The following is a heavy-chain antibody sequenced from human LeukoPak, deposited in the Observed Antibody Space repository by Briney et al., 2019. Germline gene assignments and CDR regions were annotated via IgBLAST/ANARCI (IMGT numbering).Heavy chain of an antibody. Sequence: SGGSLRLSCAASGLTFSSYEMNWVRQAPGKGLEWVSYISSSGSSIYYADSVKGRFTISRDNAKKSLYLQVHSLRAEDTAVYYCARDSHKFDSSGYYPDAFDIWGQGTMVTVSS. CDR2: ISSSGSSI. D-gene: IGHD3-22*01. CDR3: ARDSHKFDSSGYYPDAFDI. CDR1: GLTFSSYE. V-gene: IGHV3-48*03. J-gene: IGHJ3*02.